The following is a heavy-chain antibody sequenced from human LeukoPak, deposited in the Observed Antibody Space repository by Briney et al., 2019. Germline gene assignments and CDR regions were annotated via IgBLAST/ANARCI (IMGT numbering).Heavy chain of an antibody. Sequence: QSGGSLRLSCAASGFTFTNYAMHWVRQAPGKGLEWVAVISVDGSNKFYAGSVRGRCTISRDNSKNTMSLQMDSLRGEDTAVYYCARDPRTSSTSRNYFESWDQGTLVTVSS. J-gene: IGHJ4*02. CDR2: ISVDGSNK. CDR1: GFTFTNYA. D-gene: IGHD6-13*01. CDR3: ARDPRTSSTSRNYFES. V-gene: IGHV3-30-3*01.